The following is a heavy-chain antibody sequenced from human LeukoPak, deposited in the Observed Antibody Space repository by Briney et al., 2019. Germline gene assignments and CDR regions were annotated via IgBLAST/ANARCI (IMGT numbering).Heavy chain of an antibody. CDR3: AKELHKTTWYSH. Sequence: PGRSLRFSCAASGFTFSTYGMHWVRQAPGKGLEWVAVISYDGRTKYYGDSVKGRFTISRDNSKNTLDLQMNSLRAEDTAVYYCAKELHKTTWYSHWGQGTLVTVSS. CDR1: GFTFSTYG. CDR2: ISYDGRTK. D-gene: IGHD2-15*01. J-gene: IGHJ4*02. V-gene: IGHV3-30*18.